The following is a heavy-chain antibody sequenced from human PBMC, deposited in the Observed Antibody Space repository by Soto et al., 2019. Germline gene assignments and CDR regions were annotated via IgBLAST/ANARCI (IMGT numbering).Heavy chain of an antibody. J-gene: IGHJ6*02. CDR1: GGSFSAYY. CDR2: INHSGSS. D-gene: IGHD5-18*01. V-gene: IGHV4-34*01. CDR3: ARGSGYSYGLYYYYYGMDV. Sequence: PSETLSLTCAVYGGSFSAYYWSWIRQPPGKGLEWIGEINHSGSSNYNPSLKSRITISVDTSKNQFSLKLNSVTAADTAVYYCARGSGYSYGLYYYYYGMDVWGQGTTVTVSS.